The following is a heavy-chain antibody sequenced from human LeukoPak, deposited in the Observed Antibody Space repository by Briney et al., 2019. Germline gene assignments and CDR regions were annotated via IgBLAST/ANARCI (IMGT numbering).Heavy chain of an antibody. D-gene: IGHD3-3*01. Sequence: SETLSLTCTVSGGSISSSSYYWGWIRQPPGKGLEWIGSIYYSGSTYYNPSLKSRVTISVDTSKNQFSLKLSSVTAADTAVYYCARSLGAPKERNWFDPWGQGTLVTVSS. CDR3: ARSLGAPKERNWFDP. V-gene: IGHV4-39*01. CDR2: IYYSGST. J-gene: IGHJ5*02. CDR1: GGSISSSSYY.